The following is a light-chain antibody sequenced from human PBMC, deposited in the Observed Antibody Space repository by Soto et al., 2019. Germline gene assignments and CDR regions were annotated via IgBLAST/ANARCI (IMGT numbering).Light chain of an antibody. V-gene: IGLV1-40*01. CDR3: QSYDTCLSVV. CDR2: GNS. CDR1: SSNIGAGYD. Sequence: QSVLTQPPSMSAAPGQRVTISCTGSSSNIGAGYDVHWYQQLPGTAPQLLIHGNSKRPSGVPDRFSGSKSGTSASLAITGLQAEDEADYYCQSYDTCLSVVFGGGTKLTVL. J-gene: IGLJ2*01.